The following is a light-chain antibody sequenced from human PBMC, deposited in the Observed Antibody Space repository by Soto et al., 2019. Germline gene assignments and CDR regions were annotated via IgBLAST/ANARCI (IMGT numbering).Light chain of an antibody. CDR1: ISDIAAYNL. CDR2: EGS. J-gene: IGLJ1*01. V-gene: IGLV2-14*02. CDR3: SSYRTGGPFV. Sequence: QSALTQPASVSGSPGQSITISCTGTISDIAAYNLVSWYQQHPGKAPKLMIYEGSKRPSGVSNRFSGSKSGNTASLTISGLQAEDEADYYCSSYRTGGPFVFGTGTKVTVL.